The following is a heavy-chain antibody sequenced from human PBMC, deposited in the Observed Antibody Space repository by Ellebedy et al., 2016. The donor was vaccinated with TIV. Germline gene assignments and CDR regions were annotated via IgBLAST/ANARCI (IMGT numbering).Heavy chain of an antibody. CDR3: TASPTYYEFWSGYSWGGRFDY. CDR2: FTSNVSSS. D-gene: IGHD3-3*01. J-gene: IGHJ4*02. V-gene: IGHV3-74*01. Sequence: PGGSLRLSCAASGFTFSSYWMHSVPHPPRKGLVCLSRFTSNVSSSCSADSVKGRFTISRDNAKNTLYLQMNSLRAEDTGVYYCTASPTYYEFWSGYSWGGRFDYWGQGTRVTVSS. CDR1: GFTFSSYW.